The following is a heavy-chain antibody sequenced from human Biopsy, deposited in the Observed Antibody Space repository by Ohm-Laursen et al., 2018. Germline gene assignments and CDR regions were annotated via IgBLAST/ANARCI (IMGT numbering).Heavy chain of an antibody. D-gene: IGHD3-3*01. V-gene: IGHV4-59*01. CDR1: GGSISDDY. J-gene: IGHJ4*02. CDR2: ISSGGRS. Sequence: GTLSLTCTVSGGSISDDYWNWIRQPPGKGLEVIGYISSGGRSKYNPSLKSRLTISLDTSKNQLSLRLSSVTAADSAIYYCARERQFRFLEGAFDYWGQGILVTVSS. CDR3: ARERQFRFLEGAFDY.